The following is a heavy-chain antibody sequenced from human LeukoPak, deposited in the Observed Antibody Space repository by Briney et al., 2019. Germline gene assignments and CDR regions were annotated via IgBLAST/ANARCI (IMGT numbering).Heavy chain of an antibody. CDR1: GGTFSSYA. V-gene: IGHV1-69*13. CDR3: ARSPLGYCTNGVCKVSDAYFDY. J-gene: IGHJ4*02. Sequence: PRASVKVSCKASGGTFSSYAISWVRQAPGQGLEWMGGIIPIFGTANYAQKFQGRVTITADESTSTAYMELSSLRSEDTAVYYCARSPLGYCTNGVCKVSDAYFDYWGQGTLVTVSS. CDR2: IIPIFGTA. D-gene: IGHD2-8*01.